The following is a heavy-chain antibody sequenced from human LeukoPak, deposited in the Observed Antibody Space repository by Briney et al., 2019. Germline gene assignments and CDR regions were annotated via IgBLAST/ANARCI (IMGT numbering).Heavy chain of an antibody. CDR3: ASVDFHGYCSSTSCYVFDY. V-gene: IGHV1-69*05. Sequence: SVKVSCKASGGTFSSYAISWVRQAPGQGLEWMGGIIPIFGTANYAQKFQGRVTITTDESTSTAYMELSSLRSEDTAVYYCASVDFHGYCSSTSCYVFDYWGQGTLVTVSS. CDR2: IIPIFGTA. D-gene: IGHD2-2*03. CDR1: GGTFSSYA. J-gene: IGHJ4*02.